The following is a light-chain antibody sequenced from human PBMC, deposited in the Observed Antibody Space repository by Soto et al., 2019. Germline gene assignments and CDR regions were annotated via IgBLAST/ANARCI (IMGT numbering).Light chain of an antibody. CDR2: GAS. V-gene: IGKV3-15*01. CDR3: QQYNNWPPWT. J-gene: IGKJ1*01. CDR1: QSVSSN. Sequence: EIVMTQSPATLSVSPGERATLSCRASQSVSSNLAWYQQKPGQAPRLLICGASTRATGIPARFSGSRSGTEFTLTISSMQSEDFAVYYCQQYNNWPPWTFGQGTKVEIK.